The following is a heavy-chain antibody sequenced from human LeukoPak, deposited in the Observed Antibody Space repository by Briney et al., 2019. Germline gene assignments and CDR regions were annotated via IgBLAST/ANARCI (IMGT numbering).Heavy chain of an antibody. V-gene: IGHV4-4*07. CDR1: GGSINGYQ. J-gene: IGHJ3*02. CDR3: ARGYYDRSGHSPFDALDI. Sequence: SETLSLTCTVSGGSINGYQWSWIRQPAGKGLEWIGRIYTSGSTNYNPSLKSRVTMSVGTSKNQFSLKLSSVTAADTAMYYCARGYYDRSGHSPFDALDIWGQGTMVTVSS. D-gene: IGHD3-22*01. CDR2: IYTSGST.